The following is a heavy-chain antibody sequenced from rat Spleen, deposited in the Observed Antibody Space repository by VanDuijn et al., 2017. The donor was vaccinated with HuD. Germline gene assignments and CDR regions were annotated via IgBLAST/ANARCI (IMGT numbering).Heavy chain of an antibody. CDR3: ARHSAAPVYVMDA. CDR1: GFTFSDYY. Sequence: EVQLVESDGGLVQPGRSLKLSCAASGFTFSDYYMAWVRQAPTKGLEWVATISYDGSSTYYRDSVKGRFTISRDNAKSTLYLQMDSLRSEDTATYYCARHSAAPVYVMDAWGQGASVTVSS. J-gene: IGHJ4*01. V-gene: IGHV5-29*01. CDR2: ISYDGSST. D-gene: IGHD3-1*01.